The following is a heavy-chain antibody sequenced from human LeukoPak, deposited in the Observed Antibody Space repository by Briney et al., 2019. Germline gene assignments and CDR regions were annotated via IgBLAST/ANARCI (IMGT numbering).Heavy chain of an antibody. J-gene: IGHJ6*03. D-gene: IGHD6-25*01. CDR3: ARLQLRSGRPTDMDV. CDR1: GYTFTGYY. V-gene: IGHV1-2*02. Sequence: GASVKVSCKASGYTFTGYYMHCVRQAPGQGLEWMGWINPNSGGTNYAQKFQGRVTMTRDTSISTAYMEVSRLRSDDTAVYYCARLQLRSGRPTDMDVWGKGTTVTVSS. CDR2: INPNSGGT.